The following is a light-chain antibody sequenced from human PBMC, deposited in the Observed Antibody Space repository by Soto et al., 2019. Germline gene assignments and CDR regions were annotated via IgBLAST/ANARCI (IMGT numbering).Light chain of an antibody. CDR3: HQYGDSPPT. V-gene: IGKV3-20*01. Sequence: EVVLTQSPGTLSLSPGERVTVSCRASQNVRKYLAWYQQKPGQAPRLVIYGAGTRGTGVPDRFSGSGSGTDFTLTINRLESDDSAVYYCHQYGDSPPTFGGGTKVEI. CDR1: QNVRKY. CDR2: GAG. J-gene: IGKJ4*01.